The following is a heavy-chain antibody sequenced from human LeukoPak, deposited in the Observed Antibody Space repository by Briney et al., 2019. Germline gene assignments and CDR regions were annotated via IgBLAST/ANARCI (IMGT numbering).Heavy chain of an antibody. CDR1: GFSVSNNY. J-gene: IGHJ4*02. V-gene: IGHV3-53*01. Sequence: GGSLRLSCAVSGFSVSNNYMNWVRQAPGRGLEWVSLIYSRGGTSYADSVKGRFTISRDSSKNTLFLQMNSLRVEDTAVYYCARDPPGIAASGTYYWGQGTLVTVSS. D-gene: IGHD6-13*01. CDR3: ARDPPGIAASGTYY. CDR2: IYSRGGT.